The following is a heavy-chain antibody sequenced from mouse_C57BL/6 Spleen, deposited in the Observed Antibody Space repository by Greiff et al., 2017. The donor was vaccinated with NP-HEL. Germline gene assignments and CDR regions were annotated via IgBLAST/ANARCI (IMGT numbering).Heavy chain of an antibody. CDR3: AREGGYFDD. CDR2: INYDGSST. CDR1: GFTFSDYY. Sequence: EVHLVESEGGLVQPGSSMKLSCTASGFTFSDYYMAWVRQVPEKGLEWVANINYDGSSTYYLDSLKSRFIISRDNAKTLLYLHMSSLKSEDTATYYCAREGGYFDDWGQGTTLTVSS. V-gene: IGHV5-16*01. D-gene: IGHD1-1*02. J-gene: IGHJ2*01.